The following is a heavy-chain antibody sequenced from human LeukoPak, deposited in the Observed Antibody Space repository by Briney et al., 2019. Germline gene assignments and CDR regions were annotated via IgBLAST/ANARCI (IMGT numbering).Heavy chain of an antibody. CDR1: GFTFDDYA. CDR3: AKGYCTTTSCYRLDY. J-gene: IGHJ4*02. Sequence: GGSLRLSCAASGFTFDDYAMHWVRQAPGKGLEWVSGISWNSGSIGYADSVKGRFTISRDNSKNTLYLQMSSLRAEDTAVYYCAKGYCTTTSCYRLDYWGQGTLVTVSS. D-gene: IGHD2-2*02. V-gene: IGHV3-9*01. CDR2: ISWNSGSI.